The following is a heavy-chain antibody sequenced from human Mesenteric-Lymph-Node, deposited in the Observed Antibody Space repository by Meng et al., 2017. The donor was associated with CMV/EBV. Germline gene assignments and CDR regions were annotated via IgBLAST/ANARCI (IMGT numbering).Heavy chain of an antibody. CDR3: AKEREGVVRGGGYYYYGMAV. CDR1: GFTVTSNY. V-gene: IGHV3-53*01. CDR2: IYSDGSP. Sequence: GESLKISCAASGFTVTSNYMTWVRQAPGTGLEWVSLIYSDGSPYYADSVKGRFTISRDNAKDSLYLQMNSLRAEDTAVYYCAKEREGVVRGGGYYYYGMAVWGPGTTVTVSS. D-gene: IGHD3-3*01. J-gene: IGHJ6*02.